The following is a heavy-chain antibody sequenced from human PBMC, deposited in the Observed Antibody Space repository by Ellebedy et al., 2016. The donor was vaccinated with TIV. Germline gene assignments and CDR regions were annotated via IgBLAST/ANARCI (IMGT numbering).Heavy chain of an antibody. D-gene: IGHD7-27*01. CDR3: ARHQNWAFDY. Sequence: GESLKISCAASGFSFSNYWMTWVRQAPGKGLEWVANIKEDGSQKYYVESVKGRFTISRDNAKKSQYLQMNSMRVDDTAAYYCARHQNWAFDYWGQGILVTVSS. CDR1: GFSFSNYW. J-gene: IGHJ4*02. V-gene: IGHV3-7*03. CDR2: IKEDGSQK.